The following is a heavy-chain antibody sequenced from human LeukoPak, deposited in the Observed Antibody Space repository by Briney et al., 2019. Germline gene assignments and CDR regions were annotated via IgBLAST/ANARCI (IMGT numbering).Heavy chain of an antibody. V-gene: IGHV4-4*07. Sequence: SESLSLSCLVSGGSISSYYWSWIRQPAGKGLEWIGRIYTSGSTNYNPPLKSRVTMSVDTSKNQFSLELSSVTAADAAVYYCARDIDPLLGYCSSTSCSGPQQSTLPNNWFDPWGQGALGTGSS. J-gene: IGHJ5*02. CDR1: GGSISSYY. D-gene: IGHD2-2*01. CDR3: ARDIDPLLGYCSSTSCSGPQQSTLPNNWFDP. CDR2: IYTSGST.